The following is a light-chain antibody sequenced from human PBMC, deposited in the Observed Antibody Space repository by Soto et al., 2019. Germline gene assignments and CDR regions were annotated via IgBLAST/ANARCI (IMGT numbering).Light chain of an antibody. Sequence: IQMTQSPSSLSASVGDRVTITCRASQAITNDLGWFQQKPGKAPKLLIYSTSTLQSGVPSRFSGSGSGRDFSLTISSLQPEDFATYFSLQEYNYPFALGGGTKVE. CDR3: LQEYNYPFA. J-gene: IGKJ4*01. CDR2: STS. CDR1: QAITND. V-gene: IGKV1-6*01.